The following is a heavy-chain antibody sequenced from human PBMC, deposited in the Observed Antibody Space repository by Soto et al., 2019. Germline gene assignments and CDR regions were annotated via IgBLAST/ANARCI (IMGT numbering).Heavy chain of an antibody. CDR1: GFTFSAHA. D-gene: IGHD5-12*01. J-gene: IGHJ4*02. CDR3: AKDIGGYNRPFEV. Sequence: EVQLLESGGGLVEPEGSLRLSCAASGFTFSAHAMNWVRQAPGRGLEWLSTVSGSGSHTYYGDSVAGRFTISRDNSKNTLYLHMNSLRAEDTAMYFCAKDIGGYNRPFEVWGQGTLVTVSS. V-gene: IGHV3-23*01. CDR2: VSGSGSHT.